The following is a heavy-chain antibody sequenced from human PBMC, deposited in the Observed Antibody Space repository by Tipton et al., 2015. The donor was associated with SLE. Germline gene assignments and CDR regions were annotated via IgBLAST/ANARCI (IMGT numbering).Heavy chain of an antibody. V-gene: IGHV1-18*04. CDR3: ARGQQLAY. Sequence: QLVQSGAEVKKPGASVKVSCKASGYTFTSHGISWVRQAPGQGLEWMGWISGYNGNTNYAQNVQDRVTITADKSTSTAYMELSSLRSEDTAVYYCARGQQLAYWGQGTLVTVSS. CDR2: ISGYNGNT. J-gene: IGHJ4*02. D-gene: IGHD6-13*01. CDR1: GYTFTSHG.